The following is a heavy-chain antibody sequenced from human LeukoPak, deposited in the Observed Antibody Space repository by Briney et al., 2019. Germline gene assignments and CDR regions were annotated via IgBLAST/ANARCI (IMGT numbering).Heavy chain of an antibody. D-gene: IGHD2-15*01. J-gene: IGHJ3*02. CDR2: IYTSGIT. CDR1: GGSISSGSYY. Sequence: SETLSLXCTVSGGSISSGSYYWSWIRQPAGKGPEWIGRIYTSGITNYNPSLKSRVTISVDTSKNQFSLKLSSVTAADTAVYYCARVGALEYCSGGSCYSYHDAFDIWGQGTMVTVSS. V-gene: IGHV4-61*02. CDR3: ARVGALEYCSGGSCYSYHDAFDI.